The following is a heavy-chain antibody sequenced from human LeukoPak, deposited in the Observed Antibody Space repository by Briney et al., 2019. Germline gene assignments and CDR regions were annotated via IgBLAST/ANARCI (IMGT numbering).Heavy chain of an antibody. J-gene: IGHJ6*03. CDR3: ARQHGSSSPRLYYYYMDV. Sequence: PSETLSLTCTVSGGSISSSSYYWGWVRQPPGKGLEWIGSIYYSGSTYYNPSLKSRVTISVDTSKNQFSLKLSSVTAADTAVYYCARQHGSSSPRLYYYYMDVWGKGTTVTVSS. D-gene: IGHD6-6*01. V-gene: IGHV4-39*01. CDR2: IYYSGST. CDR1: GGSISSSSYY.